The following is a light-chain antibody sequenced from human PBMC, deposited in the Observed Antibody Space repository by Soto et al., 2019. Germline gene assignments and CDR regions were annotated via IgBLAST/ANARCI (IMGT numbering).Light chain of an antibody. CDR2: GTS. CDR3: QQYHDWPIT. V-gene: IGKV3-15*01. Sequence: EIVMTQSQTTLSVSPGRGSTLPCRASQSVSTHLAWYQQINGQAPRLIIYGTSTRAAGIPARFSGRGYGTEFNFTISSLQSEDFAVYHCQQYHDWPITFGQGTRLEIK. J-gene: IGKJ5*01. CDR1: QSVSTH.